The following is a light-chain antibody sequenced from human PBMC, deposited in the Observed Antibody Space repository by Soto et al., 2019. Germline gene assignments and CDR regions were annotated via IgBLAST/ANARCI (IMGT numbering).Light chain of an antibody. Sequence: QSALTQPPSASGSRGQSVTISCTGTSSDVGGYNYVSWYQQHPGKAPKLMIYEVSKRPSGVPDRFSGSKSGNTASLTVSGLQAEDEADYYCSSYAGGNVFGTGTKVTVL. CDR2: EVS. CDR3: SSYAGGNV. J-gene: IGLJ1*01. CDR1: SSDVGGYNY. V-gene: IGLV2-8*01.